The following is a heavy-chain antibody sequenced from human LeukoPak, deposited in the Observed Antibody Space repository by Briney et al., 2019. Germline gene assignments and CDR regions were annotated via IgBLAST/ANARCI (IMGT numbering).Heavy chain of an antibody. J-gene: IGHJ4*02. CDR1: GGSISSGSYY. V-gene: IGHV4-61*02. Sequence: SETLSLTCTVSGGSISSGSYYWSWIRQPAGKGLEWIGRIYTSGSTNYNPSLKSRVTISGDTSKNQFSLNLSSVTAADTAVYYCARGYCSGASCYHLDYWGQGTLVTVSS. CDR3: ARGYCSGASCYHLDY. D-gene: IGHD2-15*01. CDR2: IYTSGST.